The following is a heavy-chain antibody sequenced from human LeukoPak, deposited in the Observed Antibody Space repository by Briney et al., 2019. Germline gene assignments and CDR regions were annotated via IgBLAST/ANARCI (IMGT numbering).Heavy chain of an antibody. Sequence: GGSLRLSCAASGFTFSGSAMHWVRQASGKGLEWVGRIRSKANSYATAYAASVKGRFTISRDDSKNTAYLQMNSLKTDDTAVYYCTRLYGDSSGYYGFDYWGQGTLVTVSS. V-gene: IGHV3-73*01. CDR2: IRSKANSYAT. D-gene: IGHD3-22*01. CDR1: GFTFSGSA. CDR3: TRLYGDSSGYYGFDY. J-gene: IGHJ4*02.